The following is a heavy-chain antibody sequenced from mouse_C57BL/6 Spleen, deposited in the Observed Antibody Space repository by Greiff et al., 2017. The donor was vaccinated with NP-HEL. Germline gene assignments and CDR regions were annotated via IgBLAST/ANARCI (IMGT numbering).Heavy chain of an antibody. Sequence: VKLMESGPGLVQPSQSLSITCTVSGFSLTSYGVHWVRQSPGKGLEWLGVIWRGGSTDYNAAFMSRLSITKDNSKSQVFFKMNSLQADDTAIYYCAKEGITTGAMDYWGQGTSVTVSS. D-gene: IGHD1-1*01. CDR2: IWRGGST. J-gene: IGHJ4*01. CDR1: GFSLTSYG. V-gene: IGHV2-5*01. CDR3: AKEGITTGAMDY.